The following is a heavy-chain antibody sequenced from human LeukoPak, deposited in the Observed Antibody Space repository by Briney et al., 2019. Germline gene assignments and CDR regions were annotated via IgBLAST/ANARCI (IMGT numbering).Heavy chain of an antibody. CDR2: INHSGST. CDR1: GGSFSGYY. D-gene: IGHD2-8*01. V-gene: IGHV4-34*01. CDR3: ARVGVYAMYYYYYYMDV. Sequence: SETLSLTCAVYGGSFSGYYWSWIRQPPGKGLEWIGEINHSGSTNYNPSLKSRVTISVDTSKNHFSLKLSSVTAADTAVYYCARVGVYAMYYYYYYMDVWGKGTTVTVSS. J-gene: IGHJ6*03.